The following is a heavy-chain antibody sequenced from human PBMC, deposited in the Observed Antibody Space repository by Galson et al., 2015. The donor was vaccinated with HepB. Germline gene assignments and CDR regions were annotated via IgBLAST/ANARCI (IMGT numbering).Heavy chain of an antibody. CDR3: ARGWNDAPTRMDVFDI. Sequence: SLRLSCAASGFTFSTYSMNWVRQAPGKGLEWVSSITSSSSNIYYADSVKGRFTISRDNAKNTLYLQMNSLRAEDTAVYYCARGWNDAPTRMDVFDIWGKGTVVTVSS. J-gene: IGHJ3*02. CDR1: GFTFSTYS. V-gene: IGHV3-21*01. CDR2: ITSSSSNI. D-gene: IGHD1-1*01.